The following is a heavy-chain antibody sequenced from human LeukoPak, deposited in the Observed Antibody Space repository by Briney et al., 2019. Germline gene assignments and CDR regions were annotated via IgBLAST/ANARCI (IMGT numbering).Heavy chain of an antibody. CDR1: GFTFSSYW. D-gene: IGHD4-11*01. Sequence: NPGGSLRLSCAASGFTFSSYWMSWVRQAPGKGLEWVSSISSSSTSIYYGDSVKGRFTISRDNAKDSLYLQMNSLRVEDTAVYYCVRDQPPRYSLDLWGQGTLVTVAS. J-gene: IGHJ5*02. CDR3: VRDQPPRYSLDL. CDR2: ISSSSTSI. V-gene: IGHV3-21*01.